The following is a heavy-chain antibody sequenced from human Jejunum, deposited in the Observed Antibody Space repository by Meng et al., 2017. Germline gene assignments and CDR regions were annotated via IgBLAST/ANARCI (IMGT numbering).Heavy chain of an antibody. Sequence: GGSLRLSCAASGFAFSDHCMDWVRQAPGKGMEWVGRTRNKANSYTTEYAPSVKGRFTISRDDSKNSLYLQINSLKTEDTAVYYGARPYGSGSSLLEYWGQGTLVTVSS. J-gene: IGHJ4*01. D-gene: IGHD3-10*01. CDR1: GFAFSDHC. CDR2: TRNKANSYTT. CDR3: ARPYGSGSSLLEY. V-gene: IGHV3-72*01.